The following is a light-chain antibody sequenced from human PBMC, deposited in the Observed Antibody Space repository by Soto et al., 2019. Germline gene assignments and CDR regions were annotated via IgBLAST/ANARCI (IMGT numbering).Light chain of an antibody. CDR2: GAS. Sequence: EIVLTQSPGTLSLSPGERATLSCRASQSVSSSYLAWYQQKTGQAPRLLIYGASSRGPGIPDRFSGSGSGTDCPFTISRVEREDLAEYYCQQYGSSPTLGEGTEVELK. J-gene: IGKJ1*01. CDR1: QSVSSSY. CDR3: QQYGSSPT. V-gene: IGKV3-20*01.